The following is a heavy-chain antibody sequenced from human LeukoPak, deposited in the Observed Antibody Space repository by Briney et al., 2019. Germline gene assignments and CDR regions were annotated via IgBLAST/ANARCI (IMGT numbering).Heavy chain of an antibody. Sequence: ASVKVCCKASGYTFTSFGISWVRQAPGQGLAWMRWISANNGNTNYAQKLQGRVTMTTDTSTSTAYMELRSVRSDDTAVYYCSSSYRPLSRSLVVPAAIQVYWGQGTLVTVSS. V-gene: IGHV1-18*01. J-gene: IGHJ4*02. CDR3: SSSYRPLSRSLVVPAAIQVY. CDR1: GYTFTSFG. CDR2: ISANNGNT. D-gene: IGHD2-2*02.